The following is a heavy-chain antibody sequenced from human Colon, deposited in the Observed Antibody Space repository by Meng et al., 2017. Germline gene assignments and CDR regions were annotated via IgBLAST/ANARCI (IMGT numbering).Heavy chain of an antibody. CDR3: ARDQALANSYLDS. J-gene: IGHJ4*02. V-gene: IGHV3-33*04. CDR1: GFTFSDFG. D-gene: IGHD3-16*02. CDR2: IWYDGSEK. Sequence: QVQLVEAGGGVVQPGKSLRRSCAASGFTFSDFGMHWVRQAPGKGLEWVANIWYDGSEKYHADSVKGRFTISRDNSNNTLFLQMNSLRAEDTAVYFCARDQALANSYLDSWGQGTLVTVSS.